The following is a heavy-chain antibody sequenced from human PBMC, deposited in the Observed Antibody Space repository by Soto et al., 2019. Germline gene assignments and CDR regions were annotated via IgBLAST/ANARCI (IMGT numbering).Heavy chain of an antibody. CDR1: GYTFTSYG. J-gene: IGHJ6*02. CDR3: ARVRPRVPIKNYYYYGMDV. CDR2: ISAYNGNT. Sequence: VQLVQSGAEVKQPGASVKVSCKASGYTFTSYGISWVRQAPGQGLEWMGWISAYNGNTNYAQKLQGRVTMTTDTSTSTAYMELRSLSSEDTAVYYCARVRPRVPIKNYYYYGMDVWGQGTTVTVSS. D-gene: IGHD2-21*01. V-gene: IGHV1-18*01.